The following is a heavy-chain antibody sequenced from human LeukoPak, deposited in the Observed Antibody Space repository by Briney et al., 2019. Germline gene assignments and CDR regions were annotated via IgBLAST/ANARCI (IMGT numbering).Heavy chain of an antibody. V-gene: IGHV4-34*01. D-gene: IGHD2-8*01. J-gene: IGHJ2*01. CDR3: ARGRRPPLGVRPYFHL. Sequence: PSETLSLTPAVYGGTFSGFYWRWIGQPPGKGLEWIGEINHSGSTKSNTSLTSVVTISVDTSTNTFSLTLSSVTAAATAVYYCARGRRPPLGVRPYFHLWGHGTLVTVSS. CDR1: GGTFSGFY. CDR2: INHSGST.